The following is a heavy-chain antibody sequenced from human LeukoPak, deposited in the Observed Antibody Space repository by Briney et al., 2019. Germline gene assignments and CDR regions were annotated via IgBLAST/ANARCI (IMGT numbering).Heavy chain of an antibody. CDR3: ARDREGYGDSNSPPLDGYYGMDV. V-gene: IGHV3-11*01. Sequence: PGGSLRLSCAASVFTFSDYYMSWIRQAPGKGLEWVSYISSSGSTIYYADSVKGRFTISRDNAKNSLYLQMNSLRAEDTAVYYCARDREGYGDSNSPPLDGYYGMDVWGQGTTVTVSS. J-gene: IGHJ6*02. D-gene: IGHD4-17*01. CDR2: ISSSGSTI. CDR1: VFTFSDYY.